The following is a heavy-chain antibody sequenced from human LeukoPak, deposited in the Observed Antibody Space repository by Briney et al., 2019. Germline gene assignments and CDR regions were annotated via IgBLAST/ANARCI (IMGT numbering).Heavy chain of an antibody. CDR2: INHSGST. D-gene: IGHD1-26*01. CDR3: ARGLIVGATEDY. Sequence: PSETLSLTCAVYGGSFSGNYWSWIRQPPGKGLEWIGEINHSGSTNYNPSLKSRVTISVDTSKNQFSLKPSSVTAADTAVYYCARGLIVGATEDYWGQGTLVTVSS. CDR1: GGSFSGNY. J-gene: IGHJ4*02. V-gene: IGHV4-34*01.